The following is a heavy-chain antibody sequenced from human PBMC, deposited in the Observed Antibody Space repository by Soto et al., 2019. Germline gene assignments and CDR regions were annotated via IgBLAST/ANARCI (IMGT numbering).Heavy chain of an antibody. CDR2: IYYSGST. V-gene: IGHV4-59*01. D-gene: IGHD3-3*01. J-gene: IGHJ4*02. Sequence: PSETLSLTCTVSGGSISSYYWSWIRQPPGKGLEWIGYIYYSGSTNYNPSLKSRVTISVDTSKNQFSLKLSSVTAADTAVYYCARHPPYYDFWSGVPATYYFDYWGQGTLVTVSS. CDR1: GGSISSYY. CDR3: ARHPPYYDFWSGVPATYYFDY.